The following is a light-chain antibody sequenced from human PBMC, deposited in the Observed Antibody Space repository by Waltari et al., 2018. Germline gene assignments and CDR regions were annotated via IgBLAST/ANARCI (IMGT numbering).Light chain of an antibody. J-gene: IGKJ2*01. CDR3: QQYNSYTYT. CDR1: QSISSW. CDR2: KAS. Sequence: DIQMTQSPSTLSASVGDRVTITCRASQSISSWLAWYQQKPGKAHNLLIYKASGLESGVPSRFSGSGSGTEFTLTISSLQPDDFATYYCQQYNSYTYTFGQGTKLEIK. V-gene: IGKV1-5*03.